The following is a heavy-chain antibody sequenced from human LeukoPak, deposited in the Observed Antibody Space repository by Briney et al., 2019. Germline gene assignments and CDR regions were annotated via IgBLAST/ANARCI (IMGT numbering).Heavy chain of an antibody. D-gene: IGHD1-1*01. CDR1: GYSFTSYW. J-gene: IGHJ6*02. CDR3: ARFSGTYYYGMDV. V-gene: IGHV5-51*01. Sequence: KRGESLKISCKGSGYSFTSYWIGWVRQMPGKGLEWMGIIYPGDSDTRYSPSFQGQVTISADKSISTAYLQWSSLKASDTAMYYCARFSGTYYYGMDVWGQGTTVTVSS. CDR2: IYPGDSDT.